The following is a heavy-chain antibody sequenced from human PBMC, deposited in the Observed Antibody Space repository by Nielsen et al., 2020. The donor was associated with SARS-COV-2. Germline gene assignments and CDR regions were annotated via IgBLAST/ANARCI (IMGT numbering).Heavy chain of an antibody. D-gene: IGHD6-13*01. CDR2: IWYDGSNK. CDR1: GFTFSSYG. CDR3: ASELVPGYYGMDV. J-gene: IGHJ6*02. Sequence: GGSLRLSCAASGFTFSSYGMHWVRQAPGKGLEWVAVIWYDGSNKYYADSVKGRFTISRDNSKNTLYLQMNSLRAGDTAVYYCASELVPGYYGMDVWGQGTTVTVSS. V-gene: IGHV3-33*01.